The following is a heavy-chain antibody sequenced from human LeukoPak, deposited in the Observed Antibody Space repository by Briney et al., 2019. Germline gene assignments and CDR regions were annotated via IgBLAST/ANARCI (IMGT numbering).Heavy chain of an antibody. CDR2: IYYSGST. V-gene: IGHV4-39*07. D-gene: IGHD1-26*01. Sequence: SETLSLTCTVSGGSNSSSSYYWGWIRQPPGKGLEWIGSIYYSGSTYYNPSLKSRVTISVDTSKNQFSLKLSSVTAADTAVYYCARDPDSGSYYRYYYYGMDVWGQGTTVTVSS. J-gene: IGHJ6*02. CDR1: GGSNSSSSYY. CDR3: ARDPDSGSYYRYYYYGMDV.